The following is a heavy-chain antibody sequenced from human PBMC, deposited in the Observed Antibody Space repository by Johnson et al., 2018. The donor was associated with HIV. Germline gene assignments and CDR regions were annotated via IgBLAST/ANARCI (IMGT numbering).Heavy chain of an antibody. J-gene: IGHJ3*02. D-gene: IGHD4-17*01. V-gene: IGHV3-74*01. Sequence: GKGLVWVSRINSDGSSTSYADSVKGRFTISRDNAKNTLYLQMNSLRAEDTAVYYCARPGGDYSAFDIWGQGTVVTVSS. CDR3: ARPGGDYSAFDI. CDR2: INSDGSST.